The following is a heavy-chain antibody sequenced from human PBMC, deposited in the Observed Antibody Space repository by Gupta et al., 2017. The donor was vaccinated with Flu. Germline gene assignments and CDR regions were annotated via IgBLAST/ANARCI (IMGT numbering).Heavy chain of an antibody. CDR2: IYSNGNT. CDR3: AKVTLLPVDGYQWFDP. V-gene: IGHV4-59*08. Sequence: QVQLQESGPGLVKPSETLSLTCTVSGVSIGSINHYYWTWIRQPPGKGLEWIGYIYSNGNTNYNPSLKGRVTMSVDTSRNQFSLILRSVTAADTAVYYGAKVTLLPVDGYQWFDPWGQGTPVTVSS. J-gene: IGHJ5*02. D-gene: IGHD2-8*02. CDR1: GVSIGSINHYY.